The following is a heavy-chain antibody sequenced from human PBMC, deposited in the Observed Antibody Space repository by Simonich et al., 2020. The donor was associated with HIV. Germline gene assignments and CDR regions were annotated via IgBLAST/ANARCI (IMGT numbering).Heavy chain of an antibody. J-gene: IGHJ4*02. CDR2: KRYDGSNK. Sequence: QVQLVESGGGVVQPGRSLRLSCAASGFTFSSYGMHWVRQAPGKGVEGVAVKRYDGSNKYYAESVKGRFTISRDNSKNTLYLQMNSLRAEDTAVYYCATDGYYYDSIRFWGQGTLVTVSS. CDR1: GFTFSSYG. V-gene: IGHV3-33*01. D-gene: IGHD3-22*01. CDR3: ATDGYYYDSIRF.